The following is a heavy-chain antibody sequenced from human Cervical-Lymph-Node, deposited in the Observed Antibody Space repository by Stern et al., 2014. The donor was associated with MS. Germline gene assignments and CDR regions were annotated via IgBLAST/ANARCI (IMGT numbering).Heavy chain of an antibody. D-gene: IGHD3-10*01. CDR2: ISGRDGTI. CDR3: ARAGGSKDDF. V-gene: IGHV3-11*01. Sequence: VQLVESGGGLVKPGGSLRLSCAASGFTFSDYYMNWIRQAPGKGLECVSYISGRDGTIFYADSVKGRFTISRDNAKKSLYLQMNSLRAEDTAVYYCARAGGSKDDFWGQGTLVTVSS. CDR1: GFTFSDYY. J-gene: IGHJ4*02.